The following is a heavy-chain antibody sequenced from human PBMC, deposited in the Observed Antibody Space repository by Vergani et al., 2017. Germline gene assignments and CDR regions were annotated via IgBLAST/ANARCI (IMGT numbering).Heavy chain of an antibody. CDR2: ISSSSGAI. D-gene: IGHD4-11*01. J-gene: IGHJ6*03. Sequence: VQLVESGGGVVQPGRSLRLSCAASGFTFSSYSMNWVRQAPGKGLEWVSYISSSSGAIDYADSVKGRFTISRDNAKNSLYLQMNSLRAEDTAVYYCARDTVTYGDYYYYYMDVWGKGTTVTVSS. CDR3: ARDTVTYGDYYYYYMDV. CDR1: GFTFSSYS. V-gene: IGHV3-48*01.